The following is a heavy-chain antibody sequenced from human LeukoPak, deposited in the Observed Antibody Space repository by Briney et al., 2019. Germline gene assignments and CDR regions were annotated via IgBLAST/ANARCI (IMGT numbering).Heavy chain of an antibody. Sequence: QPGGSLRLSCAASGFTVSNNYMRWVRQAPGKGLEWVSLIYSGGATFYAGAVKGRFTISRDGSKNTLYLQMNSLRAEDTAVYYCARDPPAVAANTYGWGQGTLVTVSS. CDR2: IYSGGAT. D-gene: IGHD6-6*01. CDR3: ARDPPAVAANTYG. V-gene: IGHV3-66*01. CDR1: GFTVSNNY. J-gene: IGHJ4*02.